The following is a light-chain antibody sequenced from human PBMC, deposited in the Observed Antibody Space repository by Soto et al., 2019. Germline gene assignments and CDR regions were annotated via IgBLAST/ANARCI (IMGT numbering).Light chain of an antibody. CDR2: DVN. Sequence: SVLTXPRSVSGSPGQSVTISCTGTSSDVGGYNYVSWYQQHPGKAPKLMIYDVNKRPSGVPDRFSGSKSGNTASLTISGLQAEDEADYYCCSYAGSYTLVFGTGTKVTVL. CDR1: SSDVGGYNY. V-gene: IGLV2-11*01. J-gene: IGLJ1*01. CDR3: CSYAGSYTLV.